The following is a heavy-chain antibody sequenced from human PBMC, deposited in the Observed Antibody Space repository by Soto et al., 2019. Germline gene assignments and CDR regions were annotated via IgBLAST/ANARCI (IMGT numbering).Heavy chain of an antibody. J-gene: IGHJ4*02. V-gene: IGHV3-48*01. CDR1: GFTFSSYS. CDR2: ISSSSSTI. CDR3: ARYTGAGY. Sequence: EVQLVESGGGLVQPGGSLRLSCAASGFTFSSYSMNWVRQAPGKGLEWVSYISSSSSTIYYADSVKGRFTISRDNAKNSLDLQMNILGAEDTGVYYCARYTGAGYWGQGTLVTVSS. D-gene: IGHD1-1*01.